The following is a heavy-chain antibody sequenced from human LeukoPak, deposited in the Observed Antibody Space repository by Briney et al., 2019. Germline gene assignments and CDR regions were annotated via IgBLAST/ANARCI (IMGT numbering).Heavy chain of an antibody. CDR1: GYTFTNYY. D-gene: IGHD3-9*01. Sequence: ASVKVSCKASGYTFTNYYLQWVRQAPGQGLEWMGIINPSGGATSYAQKFQGRVTMTRNTSISTAYMELSSLRSEDTAVYYCARTYYDILTGYNLDYWGQGTLVTVSS. CDR3: ARTYYDILTGYNLDY. CDR2: INPSGGAT. V-gene: IGHV1-46*01. J-gene: IGHJ4*02.